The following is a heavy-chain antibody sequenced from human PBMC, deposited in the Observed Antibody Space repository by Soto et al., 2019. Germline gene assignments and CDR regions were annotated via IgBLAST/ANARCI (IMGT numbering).Heavy chain of an antibody. J-gene: IGHJ4*02. CDR2: ISAYNGNR. D-gene: IGHD6-13*01. Sequence: EASVKVSCKASGYTFTSYGISWVRQAPGQGLEWMGWISAYNGNRNYAQNLQGRVTMTTDTSTSTAYMELRSLTSDDTAVYYCARDRTGSSWYYYWGQGTLVTVSS. CDR1: GYTFTSYG. V-gene: IGHV1-18*01. CDR3: ARDRTGSSWYYY.